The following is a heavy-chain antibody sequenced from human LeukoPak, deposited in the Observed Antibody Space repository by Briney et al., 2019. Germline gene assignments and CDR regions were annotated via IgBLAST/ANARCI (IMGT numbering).Heavy chain of an antibody. V-gene: IGHV5-51*01. CDR1: GYSFTSYW. CDR2: IYPGDSDT. Sequence: GESLKISCKGSGYSFTSYWIGWVRQMPGKGLEWMGIIYPGDSDTRYSPSFQGQVTISADKSISTAHLQWSSLKASDTAMYYCARVDTAMTYDMDVWGKGTTVTVSS. CDR3: ARVDTAMTYDMDV. J-gene: IGHJ6*03. D-gene: IGHD5-18*01.